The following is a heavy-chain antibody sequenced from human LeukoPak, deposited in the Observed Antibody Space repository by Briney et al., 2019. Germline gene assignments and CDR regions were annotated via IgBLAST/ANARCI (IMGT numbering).Heavy chain of an antibody. CDR3: ARQVGYSYGRFDY. CDR1: GGSISSNGYY. Sequence: SETLSLSCTVSGGSISSNGYYWGWIRQPPGKGLEWIGSIYYSGSTYYSPSLKSRLTISVDTSKNQFSLKLSSVSAADTAVYYCARQVGYSYGRFDYWGQGTLVTVSS. J-gene: IGHJ4*02. D-gene: IGHD5-18*01. V-gene: IGHV4-39*01. CDR2: IYYSGST.